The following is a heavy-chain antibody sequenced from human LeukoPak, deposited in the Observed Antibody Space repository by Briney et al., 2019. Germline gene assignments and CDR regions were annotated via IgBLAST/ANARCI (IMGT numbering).Heavy chain of an antibody. CDR3: ARKENVYYYFDY. V-gene: IGHV4-28*01. Sequence: SETLSLTCAVSGYSITSSSWWGWIRQPPGKGLEWIGYIYHSGSTYYNPSLQSRVTMSVDTSKNQFSLKLSSVTAVDTAVYYCARKENVYYYFDYWGQGTLVTVSS. CDR1: GYSITSSSW. J-gene: IGHJ4*02. D-gene: IGHD3-10*01. CDR2: IYHSGST.